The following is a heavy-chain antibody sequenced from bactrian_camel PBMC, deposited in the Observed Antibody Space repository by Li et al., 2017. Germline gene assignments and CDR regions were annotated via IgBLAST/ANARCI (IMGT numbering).Heavy chain of an antibody. CDR3: AAVSKGRHCRLGLNLNF. CDR1: GFTFSSYA. D-gene: IGHD3*01. CDR2: IVIGDIT. J-gene: IGHJ4*01. V-gene: IGHV3S67*01. Sequence: VQLVESGGGLVQPGGSLRLSCAASGFTFSSYAMSWVRQAPGKQREEVARIVIGDITVYPNSTKGRFTISLDSAKNMLYLQVTSLKPEDTAMYYCAAVSKGRHCRLGLNLNFWGQGTQVTVS.